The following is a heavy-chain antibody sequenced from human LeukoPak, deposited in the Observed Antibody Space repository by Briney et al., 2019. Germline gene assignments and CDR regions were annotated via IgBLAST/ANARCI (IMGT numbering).Heavy chain of an antibody. V-gene: IGHV4-34*01. CDR2: TNHSGST. CDR1: GGSFSGYY. CDR3: ARVTGSSAMVKRLGVGWFDP. J-gene: IGHJ5*02. D-gene: IGHD5-18*01. Sequence: SETLSLTCAVYGGSFSGYYWSWIRQPPGKGLEWIGETNHSGSTNYNPSLKSRVTISVDTSKNQFSLKLSSVTAADTAVFYCARVTGSSAMVKRLGVGWFDPWGQGTLVTVSS.